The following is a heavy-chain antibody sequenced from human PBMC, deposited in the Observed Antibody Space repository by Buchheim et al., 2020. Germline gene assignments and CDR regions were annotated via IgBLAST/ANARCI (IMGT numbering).Heavy chain of an antibody. CDR1: GFTFSSYG. D-gene: IGHD3-22*01. V-gene: IGHV3-33*01. Sequence: QVQLVESGGGVVQPGRSLRLSCAASGFTFSSYGMHWVRQAPGKGLEWVAVIWYDGSNKYYADSVKGRFTISRDNSKNTLYLQMNSLRAEDTAVYYCARTPDSSGYTTTDRRLYFDYWGQGTL. CDR3: ARTPDSSGYTTTDRRLYFDY. J-gene: IGHJ4*02. CDR2: IWYDGSNK.